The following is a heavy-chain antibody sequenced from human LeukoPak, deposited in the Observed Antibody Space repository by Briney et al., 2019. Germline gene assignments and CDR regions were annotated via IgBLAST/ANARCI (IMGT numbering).Heavy chain of an antibody. J-gene: IGHJ4*02. CDR1: GGSISSGSYY. D-gene: IGHD6-13*01. Sequence: SETLPLTRTVSGGSISSGSYYWGWVRQPPGKGLEWIGSISYSVTTYYNLSIKSRVTLSVDTSKNQCSLKLSSVTAADTALYYCARHLRGGSIWFDYWGQGTLVTVSS. V-gene: IGHV4-39*01. CDR2: ISYSVTT. CDR3: ARHLRGGSIWFDY.